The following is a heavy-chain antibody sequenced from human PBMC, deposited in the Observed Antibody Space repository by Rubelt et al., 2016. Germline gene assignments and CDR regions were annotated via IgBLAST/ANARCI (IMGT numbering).Heavy chain of an antibody. V-gene: IGHV3-7*01. CDR2: IKQDGTEK. CDR1: GFSFSSSW. Sequence: GGSLRLSCAASGFSFSSSWMTWVRQAPGKGLEWVANIKQDGTEKYYVDSVKGRFTISRDNAKNSLFLQMNSLRVEDTAVYYCARDPADYWGQGTLVTVSS. CDR3: ARDPADY. J-gene: IGHJ4*02.